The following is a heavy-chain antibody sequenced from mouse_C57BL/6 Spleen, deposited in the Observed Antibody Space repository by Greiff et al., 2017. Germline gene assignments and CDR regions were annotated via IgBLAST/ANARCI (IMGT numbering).Heavy chain of an antibody. D-gene: IGHD1-1*01. Sequence: VQLQQSGAELAKPGASVKLSCKASGYTFTSYWMHWVNQRPGQGLEWIGYINPSSGYTKYNQKFKDKATLTADKSSSTAYMQLSSLTYEDSAVYYCARGITTVVAWYYAMDYWGQGTSVTVSS. CDR1: GYTFTSYW. CDR3: ARGITTVVAWYYAMDY. J-gene: IGHJ4*01. V-gene: IGHV1-7*01. CDR2: INPSSGYT.